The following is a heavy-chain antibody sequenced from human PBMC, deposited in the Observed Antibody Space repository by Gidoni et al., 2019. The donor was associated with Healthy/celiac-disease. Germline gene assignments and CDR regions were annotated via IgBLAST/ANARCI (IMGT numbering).Heavy chain of an antibody. Sequence: EVQLVESGGGLVQPGGSLRLSCAASGFTFSSYSMNWVRQAPGKGLEWVSYISSSSSTIYYADSVKGRFTISRDNAKNSLYLQMNSLRAEDTAVYYCAREGGDYGSYYFDYWGQGTLVTVSS. J-gene: IGHJ4*02. CDR1: GFTFSSYS. CDR3: AREGGDYGSYYFDY. D-gene: IGHD4-17*01. CDR2: ISSSSSTI. V-gene: IGHV3-48*01.